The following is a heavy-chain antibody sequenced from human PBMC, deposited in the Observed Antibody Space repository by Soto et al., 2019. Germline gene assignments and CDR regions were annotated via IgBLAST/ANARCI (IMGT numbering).Heavy chain of an antibody. J-gene: IGHJ4*02. CDR1: GGSISSGGYS. Sequence: QLQLQESGSGLVKPSQTLSLTCAVSGGSISSGGYSWRWIRQPPGKGLEWIGYIYYSGSTYYNPSLKSRVTISVDRSKNQFSLKLSSVTAADTAVYYCASAGGLGAVAADYWGQGTLVTVSS. D-gene: IGHD6-19*01. CDR2: IYYSGST. CDR3: ASAGGLGAVAADY. V-gene: IGHV4-30-2*01.